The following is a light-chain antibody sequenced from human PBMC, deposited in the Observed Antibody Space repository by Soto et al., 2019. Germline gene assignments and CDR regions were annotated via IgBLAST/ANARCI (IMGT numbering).Light chain of an antibody. J-gene: IGLJ1*01. CDR1: SSDVGGYDY. V-gene: IGLV2-14*01. Sequence: QSVLTQPASVSGSPGQSITISCTGTSSDVGGYDYVSWYQQHPGKAPKLMIFEVSNRPSGVSNRFSGSKSGNTASLTISGLQAEDEGDYYCSSYTSRSTYVFGTGTKLTVL. CDR2: EVS. CDR3: SSYTSRSTYV.